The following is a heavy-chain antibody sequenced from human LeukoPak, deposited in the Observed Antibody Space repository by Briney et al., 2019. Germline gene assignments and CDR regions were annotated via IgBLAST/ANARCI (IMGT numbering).Heavy chain of an antibody. V-gene: IGHV3-30*02. CDR3: AKDHNPPYFAPGETGFDY. CDR2: IRYDGSNK. Sequence: GGSLRLSCAASGFTFSSYGMHWVRQAPGKGLEWVAFIRYDGSNKYYADSVKGRFTISRDNSKNTLYLQMNSLRAEDTAVYYCAKDHNPPYFAPGETGFDYWGQGTLVTVSS. J-gene: IGHJ4*02. D-gene: IGHD3-9*01. CDR1: GFTFSSYG.